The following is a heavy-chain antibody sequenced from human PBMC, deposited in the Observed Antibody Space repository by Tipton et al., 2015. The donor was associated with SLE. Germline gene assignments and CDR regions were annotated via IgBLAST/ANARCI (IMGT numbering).Heavy chain of an antibody. CDR3: AKDLGGDRKGAYYYYMDV. J-gene: IGHJ6*03. V-gene: IGHV3-23*01. D-gene: IGHD2-21*02. Sequence: GSLRLSCAASGFTFSSYAMSWVRQAPGKGLEWVSAISGSGGSTYYADSVKGRFTISRDNSKNTLYLQMNSLRAEDTAVYYCAKDLGGDRKGAYYYYMDVWGKGTTVTVSS. CDR1: GFTFSSYA. CDR2: ISGSGGST.